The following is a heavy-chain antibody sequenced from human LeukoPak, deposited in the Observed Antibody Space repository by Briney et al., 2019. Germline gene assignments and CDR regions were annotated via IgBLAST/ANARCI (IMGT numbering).Heavy chain of an antibody. V-gene: IGHV3-23*01. CDR1: GFTLSSYE. J-gene: IGHJ4*02. CDR3: VKHSAPVLAAARFDY. D-gene: IGHD2-2*01. Sequence: GGSLRLSCTASGFTLSSYEMSWIRQAPGKGLEWVSSIDYSGGSTYYADSVKGRFTISRDNSKNTLYLQMNSLRAEDTALYYCVKHSAPVLAAARFDYWGQGNLVTVSS. CDR2: IDYSGGST.